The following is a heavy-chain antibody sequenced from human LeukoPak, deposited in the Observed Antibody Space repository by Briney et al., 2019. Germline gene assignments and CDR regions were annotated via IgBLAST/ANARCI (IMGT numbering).Heavy chain of an antibody. CDR1: IDSFSNYH. CDR3: ARGQGATVPQVGKNWFDP. Sequence: SGTLSLTCAVYIDSFSNYHWNWIRQTPAKGMEWIGEVNESGGTNISPSLRSRVILSVDTSKNQFSLKLISVTVADTAIYYCARGQGATVPQVGKNWFDPWGQGTRVTVSS. D-gene: IGHD1-26*01. J-gene: IGHJ5*02. V-gene: IGHV4-34*01. CDR2: VNESGGT.